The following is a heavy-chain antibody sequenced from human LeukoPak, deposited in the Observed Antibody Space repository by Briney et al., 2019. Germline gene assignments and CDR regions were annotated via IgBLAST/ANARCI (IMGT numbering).Heavy chain of an antibody. CDR2: ISGSGGST. Sequence: GGSLRLSCAASGFTFSSYAMSWVRQAPGKGLEWVSAISGSGGSTYYADSVKGRFTISRDNAKNTLYLQMNSLRAEDTAVYYCAKASGYYPSNWFDPWGQGTLVTVSS. J-gene: IGHJ5*02. D-gene: IGHD3-22*01. CDR3: AKASGYYPSNWFDP. CDR1: GFTFSSYA. V-gene: IGHV3-23*01.